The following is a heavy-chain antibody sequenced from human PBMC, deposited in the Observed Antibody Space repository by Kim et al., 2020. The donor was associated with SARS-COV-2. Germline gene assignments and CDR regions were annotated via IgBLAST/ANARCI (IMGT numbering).Heavy chain of an antibody. J-gene: IGHJ6*04. Sequence: ASVKVSCKASGYTFTGYYMHWVRQAPGQGLEWMGRINPNSGGTNYAQKFQGRVTMTRDTSISTAYMELSRLRSDDTAVYYCARDPILRPREGAPRGMDVWGKGTTVTVSS. CDR2: INPNSGGT. CDR1: GYTFTGYY. V-gene: IGHV1-2*06. CDR3: ARDPILRPREGAPRGMDV. D-gene: IGHD1-26*01.